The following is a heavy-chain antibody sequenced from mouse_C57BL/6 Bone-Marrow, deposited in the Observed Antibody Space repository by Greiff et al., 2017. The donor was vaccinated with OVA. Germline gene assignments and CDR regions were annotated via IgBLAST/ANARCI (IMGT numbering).Heavy chain of an antibody. CDR3: ARPPGRRAMDY. Sequence: VQLKQSGPVLVKPGASVKMSCKASGYTFTDYYMNWVKQSHGKSLEWIGVINPYNGGTSYNQKFKGKATLTVDKSSSTAYMELNSLTSEDSAVYYCARPPGRRAMDYWGQGTSVTGSS. V-gene: IGHV1-19*01. CDR2: INPYNGGT. CDR1: GYTFTDYY. D-gene: IGHD1-1*01. J-gene: IGHJ4*01.